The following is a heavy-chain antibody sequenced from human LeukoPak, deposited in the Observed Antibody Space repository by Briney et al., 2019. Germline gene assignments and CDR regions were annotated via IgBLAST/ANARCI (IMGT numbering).Heavy chain of an antibody. CDR2: ISGSGDYT. D-gene: IGHD5-18*01. CDR3: AKYLDTAMGGFDY. V-gene: IGHV3-23*01. J-gene: IGHJ4*02. Sequence: GGSLRLSCAASGFTFSNYAMSWVRQAPGRGLEWVSAISGSGDYTNYADSVKGRFTISRDNSKNTLYLQMNSLRAEDTAVYYCAKYLDTAMGGFDYWGQGTLVTVSS. CDR1: GFTFSNYA.